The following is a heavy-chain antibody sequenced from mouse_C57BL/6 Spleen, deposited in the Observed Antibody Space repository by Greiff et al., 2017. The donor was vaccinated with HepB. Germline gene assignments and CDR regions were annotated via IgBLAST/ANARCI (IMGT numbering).Heavy chain of an antibody. CDR3: ARGGYGSSYWYFDV. V-gene: IGHV1-18*01. Sequence: LXQSGPELVKPGASVKIPCKASGYTFTDYNMDWVKQSHGKSLEWIGDINPNNGGTIYNQKFKGKATLTVDKSSSTAYMELRSLTSEDTAVYYCARGGYGSSYWYFDVWGTGTTVTVSS. CDR1: GYTFTDYN. D-gene: IGHD1-1*01. J-gene: IGHJ1*03. CDR2: INPNNGGT.